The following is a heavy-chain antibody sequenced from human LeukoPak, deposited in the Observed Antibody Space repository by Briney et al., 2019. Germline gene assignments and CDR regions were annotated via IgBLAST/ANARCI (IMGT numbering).Heavy chain of an antibody. CDR3: TRVFENA. V-gene: IGHV4-61*02. Sequence: SETLSLTCTVSGGSISSGSYYWNWIRQPAGKGLEWIGRIYTSGSTKYNPSLKRRVTMSVDTSKNQFSLKLSSVTAEDTAVYYCTRVFENAWGQGTLVTVSS. CDR1: GGSISSGSYY. D-gene: IGHD3-9*01. CDR2: IYTSGST. J-gene: IGHJ5*02.